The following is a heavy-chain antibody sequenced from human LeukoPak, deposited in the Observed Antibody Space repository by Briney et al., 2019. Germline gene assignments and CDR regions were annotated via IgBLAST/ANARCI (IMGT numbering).Heavy chain of an antibody. Sequence: ASVKVSCKASGNTFTSYYMHWVRQAPGQGLERMGIIDPSGGTYAQRFQGRVTMTRDTSTSTVYMELSSLRSEDTAVYFCARTYYYDSSGYYPLAYWGQGTLVTVSS. D-gene: IGHD3-22*01. V-gene: IGHV1-46*01. J-gene: IGHJ4*02. CDR3: ARTYYYDSSGYYPLAY. CDR2: IDPSGG. CDR1: GNTFTSYY.